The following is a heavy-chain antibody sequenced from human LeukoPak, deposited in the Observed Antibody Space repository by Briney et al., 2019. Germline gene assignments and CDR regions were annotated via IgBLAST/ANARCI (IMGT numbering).Heavy chain of an antibody. CDR3: ARDPQDSRSWNWFDP. CDR1: GDSVSSNTAA. CDR2: TYYRSEWYH. Sequence: SQTLSLTCAISGDSVSSNTAAWNWIRQSPSRGLEWLGRTYYRSEWYHDYAVSVKSRINMNADTSKNQFSLHLNSVIPEDTAVYYCARDPQDSRSWNWFDPWGQGTLVTVSS. D-gene: IGHD6-13*01. V-gene: IGHV6-1*01. J-gene: IGHJ5*02.